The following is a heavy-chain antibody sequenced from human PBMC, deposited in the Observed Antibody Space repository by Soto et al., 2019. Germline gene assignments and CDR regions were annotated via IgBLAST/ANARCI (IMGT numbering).Heavy chain of an antibody. CDR1: GYTFTSYG. Sequence: QVQLVQSGAEVKMPGASVRVSCKASGYTFTSYGITWVRQAPGQGLEWMGWINAYKGNTIYAQKVQGRVTMTTDTSTSTAYMELRSLTSDDTAVYYCARDYNVYPYYFDYWGQGALVTGSS. CDR3: ARDYNVYPYYFDY. V-gene: IGHV1-18*01. CDR2: INAYKGNT. J-gene: IGHJ4*02. D-gene: IGHD1-1*01.